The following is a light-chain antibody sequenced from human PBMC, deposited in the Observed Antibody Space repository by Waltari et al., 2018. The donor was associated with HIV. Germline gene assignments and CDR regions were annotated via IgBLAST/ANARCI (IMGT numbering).Light chain of an antibody. CDR2: RDI. Sequence: SYDLTQPPSVSLSPGQTARITCPGDTFSNQYSYWYQQKSGQAPVLVIFRDIERPSGIPERFSGSRSGATVTLTISGVQAEDEADYYCQSADNSGTYVFATGTQVTVL. CDR3: QSADNSGTYV. V-gene: IGLV3-25*03. J-gene: IGLJ1*01. CDR1: TFSNQY.